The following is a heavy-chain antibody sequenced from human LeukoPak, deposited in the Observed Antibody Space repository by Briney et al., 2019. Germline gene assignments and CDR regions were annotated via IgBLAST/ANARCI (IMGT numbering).Heavy chain of an antibody. CDR3: AKDTAYYSNYVFVS. Sequence: GGSLSLSCAASGFTFCRYSMNGVRQSPGQGLEGGSSISSSSSSYIYYADSVKGRFTICRDNAKNSLYLQMNSLRAEDTAVYYCAKDTAYYSNYVFVSWGQGTLVTVSS. CDR1: GFTFCRYS. D-gene: IGHD4-11*01. V-gene: IGHV3-21*01. J-gene: IGHJ4*02. CDR2: ISSSSSSYI.